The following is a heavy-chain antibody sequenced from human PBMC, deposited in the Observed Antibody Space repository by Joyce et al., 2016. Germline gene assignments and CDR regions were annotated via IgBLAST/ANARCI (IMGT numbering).Heavy chain of an antibody. CDR3: ARDANVGDSALVSWGWFDP. CDR2: ISWNRNSV. D-gene: IGHD5-18*01. V-gene: IGHV3-9*01. J-gene: IGHJ5*01. CDR1: GFNFNSYA. Sequence: EEQLVESGGGLVQPGRSLRLSCTASGFNFNSYAMNWVREAPGKGLEWVSGISWNRNSVAYADSVRGRFTISRDTAKNSLYLQMNSLRSQDTAVYYCARDANVGDSALVSWGWFDPWGQGTLVTVSS.